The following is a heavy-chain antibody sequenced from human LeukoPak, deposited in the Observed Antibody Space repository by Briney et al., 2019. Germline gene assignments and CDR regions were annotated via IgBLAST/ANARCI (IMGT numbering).Heavy chain of an antibody. CDR3: GRAKALLYYYYGMDV. Sequence: PSQTVSLTCTVSGGSISSGDYYWSWIRQPPGKGLEWIGYIYYSGSTYYNPSLKSRVTISVDTSKNQFSLKLSSVTAADTAVYYCGRAKALLYYYYGMDVWGKGTTVTVSS. V-gene: IGHV4-30-4*01. D-gene: IGHD2-15*01. CDR1: GGSISSGDYY. CDR2: IYYSGST. J-gene: IGHJ6*04.